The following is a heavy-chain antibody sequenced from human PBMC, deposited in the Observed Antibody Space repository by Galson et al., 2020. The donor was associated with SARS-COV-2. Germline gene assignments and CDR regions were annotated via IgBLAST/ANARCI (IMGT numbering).Heavy chain of an antibody. CDR1: GFTFSSYG. Sequence: GGSLRLSCAASGFTFSSYGMHWVRQAPGKGLEWVAVIWYDGSNKYYADSVKGRFTISRDNSKNTLYLQMNSLRAEDTAVYYCAREVANYDIWSGYYGMDVWGQGTTVTVSS. V-gene: IGHV3-33*01. D-gene: IGHD3-3*01. J-gene: IGHJ6*02. CDR2: IWYDGSNK. CDR3: AREVANYDIWSGYYGMDV.